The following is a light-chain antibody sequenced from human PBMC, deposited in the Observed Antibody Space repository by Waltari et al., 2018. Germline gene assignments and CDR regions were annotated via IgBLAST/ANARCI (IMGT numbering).Light chain of an antibody. J-gene: IGKJ1*01. CDR3: QHYVSLPAT. CDR1: QSVSKY. Sequence: EIVLTQSPGTLSLSPGERATLSCRASQSVSKYLAWYQQKPGQAPRLLIYHASTRAAGIPDRFSGSGYGTDFSFTISRLEAEDFAVYYCQHYVSLPATFGQGTKVEIK. V-gene: IGKV3-20*01. CDR2: HAS.